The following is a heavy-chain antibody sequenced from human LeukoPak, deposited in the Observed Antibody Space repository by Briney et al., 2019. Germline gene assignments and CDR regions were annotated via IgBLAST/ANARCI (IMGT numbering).Heavy chain of an antibody. V-gene: IGHV4-59*01. CDR2: IYYSGST. CDR3: ARYGLAYTYDF. Sequence: SETLSLTCSVSGGSISSYYWTWIRQPPGKGLEWIGYIYYSGSTNYNPSLKSRVTVSVDTSTNQFSLKLSSVTAADTAVYYCARYGLAYTYDFWGQGTLVTVSS. J-gene: IGHJ4*02. CDR1: GGSISSYY. D-gene: IGHD3-16*01.